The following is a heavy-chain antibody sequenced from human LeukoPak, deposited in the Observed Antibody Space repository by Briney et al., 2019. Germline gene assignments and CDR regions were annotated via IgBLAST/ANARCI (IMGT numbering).Heavy chain of an antibody. CDR3: AKAPASGGRNNWFDP. Sequence: GGSLRLSCAASGFTFSSYAMSWVRLAPGKGLEWVSAISGSGGSTYYADSVKGRFTISRDNSKNTLYLQMNSLRAEDTAVYYCAKAPASGGRNNWFDPWGQGTLVTVSS. CDR2: ISGSGGST. CDR1: GFTFSSYA. D-gene: IGHD2-15*01. J-gene: IGHJ5*02. V-gene: IGHV3-23*01.